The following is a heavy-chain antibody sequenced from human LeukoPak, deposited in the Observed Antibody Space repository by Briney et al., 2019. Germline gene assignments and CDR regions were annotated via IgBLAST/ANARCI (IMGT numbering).Heavy chain of an antibody. V-gene: IGHV4-39*01. CDR1: GGSVSSSDYY. D-gene: IGHD6-6*01. J-gene: IGHJ5*02. CDR2: MHHSGSA. Sequence: SETLSLTCTVSGGSVSSSDYYWGGIRQSPGKGLEWIGAMHHSGSASYNPSLQSRVTISVDTSKNQFSLKLSSVTAADTAVYYCARYSSSSDWFDPWGQGTLVTVSS. CDR3: ARYSSSSDWFDP.